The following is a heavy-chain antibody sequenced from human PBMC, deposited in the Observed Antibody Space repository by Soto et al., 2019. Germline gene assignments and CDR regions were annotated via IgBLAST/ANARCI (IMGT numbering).Heavy chain of an antibody. Sequence: ASVKVSCKASGYTFTSYGISWVRQAPGQGLEWMGWISAYNGNTNYAQKLQGRVTMTTDTSTSTAYMELRSLRSDDTAVYYCARAHPADIAATIRTPFDYWGQGTLVTVSS. J-gene: IGHJ4*02. CDR2: ISAYNGNT. CDR3: ARAHPADIAATIRTPFDY. D-gene: IGHD5-12*01. CDR1: GYTFTSYG. V-gene: IGHV1-18*01.